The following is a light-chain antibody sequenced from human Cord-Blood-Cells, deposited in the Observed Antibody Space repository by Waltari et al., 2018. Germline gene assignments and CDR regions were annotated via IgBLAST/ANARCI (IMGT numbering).Light chain of an antibody. CDR2: KAS. CDR1: QSISSW. CDR3: QQYNSYSFT. V-gene: IGKV1-5*03. Sequence: DIQMTQSPSPLSASVGARVTITCRASQSISSWLARYQQKPGKAPKLLIYKASSLESGVPSRFSGSGSGTEFTLTISSLQPDDFATYYCQQYNSYSFTFGPGTKVDIK. J-gene: IGKJ3*01.